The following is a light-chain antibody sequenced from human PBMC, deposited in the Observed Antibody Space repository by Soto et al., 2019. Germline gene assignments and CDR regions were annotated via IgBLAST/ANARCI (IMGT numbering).Light chain of an antibody. CDR3: QHYNIYPLT. CDR2: KAS. CDR1: RSISRW. V-gene: IGKV1-5*03. Sequence: DIQMTQSPSTLSASVGDRVTITCRASRSISRWLAWYQHKPGKAPNLLIYKASSLESGVPSRFSGSGSGTEFTLTISSLQPDDFATYYCQHYNIYPLTFGGGTKVEIK. J-gene: IGKJ4*01.